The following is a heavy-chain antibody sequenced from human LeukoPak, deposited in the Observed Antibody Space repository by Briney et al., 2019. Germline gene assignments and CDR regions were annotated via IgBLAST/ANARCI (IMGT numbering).Heavy chain of an antibody. D-gene: IGHD3-22*01. CDR2: IKKDGSES. J-gene: IGHJ4*02. Sequence: GSLRLSCAASGFTFTNCWMTWVRQAPGKGLEWVANIKKDGSESYYADSVRGRFTVSRDNAKNSLYLQMNSLRAEDTAVYYCARHYYDTSSYYARDHFDYWGQGTLVTVSS. CDR1: GFTFTNCW. CDR3: ARHYYDTSSYYARDHFDY. V-gene: IGHV3-7*01.